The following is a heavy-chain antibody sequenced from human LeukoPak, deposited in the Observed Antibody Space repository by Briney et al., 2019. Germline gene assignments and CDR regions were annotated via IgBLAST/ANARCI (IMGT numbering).Heavy chain of an antibody. V-gene: IGHV3-7*01. CDR1: GFTFSSHW. J-gene: IGHJ4*02. CDR2: IKQDGNEN. D-gene: IGHD3-9*01. CDR3: ARDLRYFDWLSEEVDY. Sequence: GGSLRLSCAASGFTFSSHWMSWVRQAPGKGLEWVANIKQDGNENYYVDSVKGRFTISRDNAKNSLYLQMNSLRAEDTAVYYCARDLRYFDWLSEEVDYWGQGTLVTVSS.